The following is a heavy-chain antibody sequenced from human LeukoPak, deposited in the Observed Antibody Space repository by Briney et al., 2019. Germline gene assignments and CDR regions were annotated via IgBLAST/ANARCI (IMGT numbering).Heavy chain of an antibody. CDR1: GFSISSSA. CDR3: AREGEGGFDI. V-gene: IGHV3-21*01. Sequence: GGSLRLSCAASGFSISSSAMNWVRQAPGKGLEWVSSINNVASHIYYAGSVRGRFTISRDNAKNSVYLQMNSLRAEDTAVYYCAREGEGGFDIWGQGTMVTVSS. J-gene: IGHJ3*02. CDR2: INNVASHI. D-gene: IGHD3-16*01.